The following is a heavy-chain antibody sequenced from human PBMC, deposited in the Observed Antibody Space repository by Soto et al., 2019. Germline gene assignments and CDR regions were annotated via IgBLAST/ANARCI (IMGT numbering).Heavy chain of an antibody. CDR2: ISYDGSNK. J-gene: IGHJ5*02. D-gene: IGHD3-3*01. CDR3: ARDGPPPSYDFWSGYYIGGPANNWFDP. Sequence: HPWGSLRLSCAASGFTFSSYAMHWVRQAPGKGLEWVAVISYDGSNKYYADSVKGRFTISRDNSKNTLYLQMNSLRAEDTAVYYCARDGPPPSYDFWSGYYIGGPANNWFDPWGQGTLVTVSS. CDR1: GFTFSSYA. V-gene: IGHV3-30-3*01.